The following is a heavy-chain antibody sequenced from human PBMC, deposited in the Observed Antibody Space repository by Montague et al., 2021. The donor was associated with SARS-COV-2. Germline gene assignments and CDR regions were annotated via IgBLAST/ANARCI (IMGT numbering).Heavy chain of an antibody. Sequence: SLRLSCAASGFIFTNYGMNWVRRAPGKGLESVAGISGFGGGTYYSDSVKGRFTISRATSNSTLFLQMDGLRAEDTDIYYCAKSFSGTRNWFDIWGQGTLVTVSS. CDR3: AKSFSGTRNWFDI. CDR2: ISGFGGGT. V-gene: IGHV3-23*01. CDR1: GFIFTNYG. J-gene: IGHJ5*02. D-gene: IGHD1-14*01.